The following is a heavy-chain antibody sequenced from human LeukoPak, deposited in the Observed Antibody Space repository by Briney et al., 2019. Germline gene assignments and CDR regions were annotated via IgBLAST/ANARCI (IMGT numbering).Heavy chain of an antibody. D-gene: IGHD6-13*01. J-gene: IGHJ4*02. Sequence: SETLSLTCTVSSGSISSYYWSWIRQPPGKGLEWIGYIYYSGSTNYNPSLKSRVTISVDTSKNQFSLKLSSVTAADTAVYYCARGSSSWNRVGPPDYWGQGTLVTVSS. V-gene: IGHV4-59*01. CDR2: IYYSGST. CDR3: ARGSSSWNRVGPPDY. CDR1: SGSISSYY.